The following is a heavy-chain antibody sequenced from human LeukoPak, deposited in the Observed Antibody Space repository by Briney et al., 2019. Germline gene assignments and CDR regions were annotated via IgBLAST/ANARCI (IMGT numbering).Heavy chain of an antibody. CDR3: AGYYDSSGYAHRENYYYYYGMDV. D-gene: IGHD3-22*01. J-gene: IGHJ6*02. Sequence: ASVKVSCKASGYTFTSYYMHWVRQAPGQGLEWMGIINPSGGSTNYAQKLQGRVTMTTDTSTSTAYMELRSLRSDDTAVYYCAGYYDSSGYAHRENYYYYYGMDVWGQGTTVTVSS. CDR1: GYTFTSYY. CDR2: INPSGGST. V-gene: IGHV1-46*01.